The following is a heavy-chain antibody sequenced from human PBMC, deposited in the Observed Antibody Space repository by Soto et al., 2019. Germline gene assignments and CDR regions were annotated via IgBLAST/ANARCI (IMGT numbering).Heavy chain of an antibody. D-gene: IGHD3-10*01. CDR2: IYWDDDK. J-gene: IGHJ4*02. CDR3: AHRGTAFDS. V-gene: IGHV2-5*02. Sequence: QITLKESGPTLVKPTQTLTLTCTFSGFSLTTSGVGVGWIRQPPGKALEWLALIYWDDDKRYSPSLKSRLTTTNDPSKHQVVLTMTNMDPVDTATYYCAHRGTAFDSWGQGTLVTVSP. CDR1: GFSLTTSGVG.